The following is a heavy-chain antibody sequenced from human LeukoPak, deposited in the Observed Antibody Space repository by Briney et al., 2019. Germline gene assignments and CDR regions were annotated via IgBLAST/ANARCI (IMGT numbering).Heavy chain of an antibody. CDR1: GYGFTSYW. Sequence: GESLKISCKGSGYGFTSYWIGWVRQMPRKGLEWMGIIYPGDSDTRYSPSFQGQVTISADKSISTAYLQWSSLKASDTAMYYCARQLGDYYDSSGFDYWGQGTLVTVSS. CDR2: IYPGDSDT. D-gene: IGHD3-22*01. CDR3: ARQLGDYYDSSGFDY. V-gene: IGHV5-51*01. J-gene: IGHJ4*02.